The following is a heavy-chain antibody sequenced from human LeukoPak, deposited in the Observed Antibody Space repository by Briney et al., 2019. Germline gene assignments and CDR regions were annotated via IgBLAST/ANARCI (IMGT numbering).Heavy chain of an antibody. Sequence: SETLSLTCAVSRDSVSNNTWWSWVRQPPGKGLEWIGEIYHTGFTRYNPSLESRVTISVDTSKNQFSLKVTSVTAADTAVYYCARGHSSVVTAIPYYFDYWGQGTLVTVSP. CDR2: IYHTGFT. CDR3: ARGHSSVVTAIPYYFDY. D-gene: IGHD2-21*02. CDR1: RDSVSNNTW. V-gene: IGHV4-4*02. J-gene: IGHJ4*02.